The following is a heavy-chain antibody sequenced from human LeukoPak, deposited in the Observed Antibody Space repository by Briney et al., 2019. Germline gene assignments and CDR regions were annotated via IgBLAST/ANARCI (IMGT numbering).Heavy chain of an antibody. V-gene: IGHV4-31*03. CDR3: ARVPCLKLSPASPYFDY. D-gene: IGHD3-16*02. CDR1: GGSISSGGYY. J-gene: IGHJ4*02. CDR2: IYYSGST. Sequence: SETLSLTCTVSGGSISSGGYYWSWIRQHPGKGLEWIGYIYYSGSTYYNPSLKSRVTISVDTSKNQFSLKLSSVTAADTAVYYCARVPCLKLSPASPYFDYWGQGTLVTVSS.